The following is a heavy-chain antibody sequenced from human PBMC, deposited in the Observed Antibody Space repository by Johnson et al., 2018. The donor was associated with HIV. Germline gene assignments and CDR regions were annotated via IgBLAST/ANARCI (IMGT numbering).Heavy chain of an antibody. CDR2: IKQDVSEK. CDR1: GFTFSSSW. D-gene: IGHD6-19*01. Sequence: VQLVESGGDLVQPGGSLRLSCAASGFTFSSSWMSWVRQAPGKGLEWVANIKQDVSEKYYVASVKGRFTISSANAKNSLYLQMNSLRAEDTALYYCARGNKGYSSGWDAFDIWGQGTMVTVSS. V-gene: IGHV3-7*03. CDR3: ARGNKGYSSGWDAFDI. J-gene: IGHJ3*02.